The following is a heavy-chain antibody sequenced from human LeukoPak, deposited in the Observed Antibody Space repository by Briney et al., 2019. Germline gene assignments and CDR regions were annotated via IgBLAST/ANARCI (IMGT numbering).Heavy chain of an antibody. CDR1: GGSISSRNYY. CDR3: ARLGSYYNGFDY. Sequence: SETLSLTCTVSGGSISSRNYYWGWIRQPPGKGLEWIGNIYYSGSTYYNPSLKSRVTISVDTSRNQFSLKLSSVTAADTAVYYCARLGSYYNGFDYWGQGTLVTVSS. V-gene: IGHV4-39*01. CDR2: IYYSGST. J-gene: IGHJ4*02. D-gene: IGHD3-10*01.